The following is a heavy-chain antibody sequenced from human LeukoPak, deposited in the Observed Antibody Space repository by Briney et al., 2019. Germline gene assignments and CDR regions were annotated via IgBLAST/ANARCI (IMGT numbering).Heavy chain of an antibody. J-gene: IGHJ4*02. V-gene: IGHV1-2*02. CDR2: INPNSGGT. D-gene: IGHD3-16*01. Sequence: ASVKVSCKASGYTFTGYYMHWVRQAPGQGLEWMGWINPNSGGTNYAQKFQGRVTMTRDTSISTAYTELSRLRSDDTAVYYCARVISGKVWGYFDYWGQGTLVTVSS. CDR1: GYTFTGYY. CDR3: ARVISGKVWGYFDY.